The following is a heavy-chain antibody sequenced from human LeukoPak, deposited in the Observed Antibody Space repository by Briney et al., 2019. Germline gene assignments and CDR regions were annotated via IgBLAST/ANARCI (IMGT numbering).Heavy chain of an antibody. J-gene: IGHJ4*02. CDR1: GFTFSNYA. CDR3: AREGSGSYSD. CDR2: ISGSGGST. D-gene: IGHD1-26*01. Sequence: GGSLRLSCAASGFTFSNYAMSWVRQAPGEGLEWVSAISGSGGSTYYADSVKGRFSISRDNSKNTLYLQMNSLRAEDTAVYYCAREGSGSYSDWGQGTLVTVSS. V-gene: IGHV3-23*01.